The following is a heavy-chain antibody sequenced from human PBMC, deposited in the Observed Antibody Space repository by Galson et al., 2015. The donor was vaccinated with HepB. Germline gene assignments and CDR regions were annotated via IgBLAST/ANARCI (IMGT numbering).Heavy chain of an antibody. CDR2: ITASSGTT. Sequence: SLRLSCAASGFTFSDYAMAWVRQAPGRGLEFVSAITASSGTTHYADSAKGRFIILRDNSKNTLYLHLSSLRAEDTALYYCAKRAVTTVAYYFDYWGQGTLVTVSS. CDR1: GFTFSDYA. V-gene: IGHV3-23*01. CDR3: AKRAVTTVAYYFDY. D-gene: IGHD4-23*01. J-gene: IGHJ4*02.